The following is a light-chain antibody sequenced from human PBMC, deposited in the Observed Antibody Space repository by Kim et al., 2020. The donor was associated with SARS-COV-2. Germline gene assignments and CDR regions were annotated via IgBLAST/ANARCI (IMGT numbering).Light chain of an antibody. J-gene: IGLJ2*01. Sequence: PGQSITISCTGISSDVGGYNFVSWYQQHPGKAPKLMIFDVSNRPSGVSHRFSGSKSGNTASLTISGLHAEHEADYYCSSYTTNSAVFGGGTQLTVL. CDR3: SSYTTNSAV. V-gene: IGLV2-14*03. CDR2: DVS. CDR1: SSDVGGYNF.